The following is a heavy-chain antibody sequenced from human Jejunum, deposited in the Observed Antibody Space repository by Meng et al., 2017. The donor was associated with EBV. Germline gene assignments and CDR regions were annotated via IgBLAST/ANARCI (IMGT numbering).Heavy chain of an antibody. CDR1: RGSCMCYY. CDR2: INHSGST. Sequence: QQHLQHLGYIPLTPSRTVYSTALVHRGSCMCYYWSWIRRPPGKGLRWIGEINHSGSTNYNPSLRSRVTISVETSKNQFSLRLNSVTAADTAVYYCARVAFSYTTRSLDSWGQGTLVTVSS. CDR3: ARVAFSYTTRSLDS. J-gene: IGHJ4*02. V-gene: IGHV4-34*02. D-gene: IGHD3-16*02.